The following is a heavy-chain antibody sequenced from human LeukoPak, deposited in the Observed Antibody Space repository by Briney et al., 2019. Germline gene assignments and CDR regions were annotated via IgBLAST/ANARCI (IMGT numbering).Heavy chain of an antibody. V-gene: IGHV3-9*01. Sequence: GGSLRLSCAASGFTFDDYAMHWVRQAPGKGLEWVSGISWNSGSIGYADSVKGRFTISRDNSKNTLYLQMNSLRAEDTAVYYCAKDLEDTAMAEGYWGQGTLVTVSS. CDR3: AKDLEDTAMAEGY. D-gene: IGHD5-18*01. CDR1: GFTFDDYA. CDR2: ISWNSGSI. J-gene: IGHJ4*02.